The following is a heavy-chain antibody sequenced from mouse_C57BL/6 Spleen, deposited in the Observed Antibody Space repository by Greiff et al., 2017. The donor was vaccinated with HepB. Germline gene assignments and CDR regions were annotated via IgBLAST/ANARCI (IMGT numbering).Heavy chain of an antibody. V-gene: IGHV1-81*01. J-gene: IGHJ1*03. CDR2: IYPRSGNT. CDR1: GYTFTSYG. D-gene: IGHD1-1*01. Sequence: VKLMESGAELARPGASVKLSCKASGYTFTSYGISWVKQRTGQGLEWIGEIYPRSGNTYYNEKFKGKATLTADKSSSTAYMELRSLTSEDSAVYFCARRYYGSSPYFDVWGTGTTVTVSS. CDR3: ARRYYGSSPYFDV.